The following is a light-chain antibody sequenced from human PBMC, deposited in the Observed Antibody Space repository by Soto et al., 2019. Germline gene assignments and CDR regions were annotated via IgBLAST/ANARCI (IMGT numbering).Light chain of an antibody. V-gene: IGLV2-11*01. CDR3: CSYAGSYTFEVV. J-gene: IGLJ2*01. CDR1: SSDVGGYNY. Sequence: QSALTQPRSVSGSPGQSVTISCTGTSSDVGGYNYVSWYQQHPGKAPKLMIYDVSKWPSGVPDRFSGSKSGNTASLTISRLQAEDEADYYCCSYAGSYTFEVVFGGGTKVTV. CDR2: DVS.